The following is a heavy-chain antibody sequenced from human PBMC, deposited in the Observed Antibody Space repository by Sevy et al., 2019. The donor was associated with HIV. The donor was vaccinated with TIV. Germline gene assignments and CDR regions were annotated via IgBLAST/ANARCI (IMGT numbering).Heavy chain of an antibody. J-gene: IGHJ4*02. V-gene: IGHV1-24*01. CDR1: GYTLTQVS. CDR3: ATTKDYYDSSGCPFDY. Sequence: ASVKVSCKVSGYTLTQVSMHWARQAPGEGLEWMGSFDPEDGETIYAQKFQGRVTMTEDTSTDTAYMEVNSLRSEDTAVYFCATTKDYYDSSGCPFDYWGQGTLVTVSS. CDR2: FDPEDGET. D-gene: IGHD3-22*01.